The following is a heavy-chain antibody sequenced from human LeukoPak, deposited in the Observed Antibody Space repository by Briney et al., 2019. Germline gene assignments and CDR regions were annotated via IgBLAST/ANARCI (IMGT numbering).Heavy chain of an antibody. D-gene: IGHD6-6*01. Sequence: GGSLRLSCAGSGFPFSIYGMNWVRQAPGKGLEWVSSISSSSSYIYYADSVKGRFTISRDNAKNSLYLQMNSLRAEDTAVYYCARAHSSSSYYYYMDVWGKGTTVTVSS. CDR2: ISSSSSYI. CDR3: ARAHSSSSYYYYMDV. V-gene: IGHV3-21*01. J-gene: IGHJ6*03. CDR1: GFPFSIYG.